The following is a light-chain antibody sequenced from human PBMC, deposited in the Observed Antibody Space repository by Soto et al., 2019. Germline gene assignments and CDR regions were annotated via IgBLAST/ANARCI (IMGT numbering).Light chain of an antibody. CDR2: VAS. Sequence: DIQMTQSPSSLSASVGDSVTIICRASQSISTYLNWYQQKPGKVPKLLISVASNLQSGVPSRFSGSGSGTDFTLTINSLQIEDFATYYCQQSYNTPYSFGQGTKLHIK. CDR3: QQSYNTPYS. V-gene: IGKV1-39*01. J-gene: IGKJ2*03. CDR1: QSISTY.